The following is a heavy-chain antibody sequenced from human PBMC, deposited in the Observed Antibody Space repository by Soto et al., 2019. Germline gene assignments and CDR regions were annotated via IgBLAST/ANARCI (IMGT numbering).Heavy chain of an antibody. J-gene: IGHJ4*02. D-gene: IGHD3-3*01. CDR2: IIGSGGST. CDR3: AKEYDFWSGSHYYFDY. V-gene: IGHV3-23*01. Sequence: EVQLLESGGGLVQPGGSLRLSCAASGFTFSSYAMSWVRPAPGKGLEWVSAIIGSGGSTYYADSVKGRFTISRDNSKNTLYLQMNSLRAEDTAVYCGAKEYDFWSGSHYYFDYCCQGTLVTVSS. CDR1: GFTFSSYA.